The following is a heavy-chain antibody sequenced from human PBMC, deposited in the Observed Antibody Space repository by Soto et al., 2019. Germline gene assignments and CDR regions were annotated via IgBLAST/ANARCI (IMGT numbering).Heavy chain of an antibody. D-gene: IGHD3-16*01. Sequence: GASVNVSCKASGYTLSSNYMVWVRQAPGQGLELMGIINTSGGSTDYAQKFQGRLTMTRXXXXXXVXMXLXXLXSEDTAVYYCASLEITGYWGQGTQVTVSS. CDR2: INTSGGST. CDR1: GYTLSSNY. V-gene: IGHV1-46*01. J-gene: IGHJ4*02. CDR3: ASLEITGY.